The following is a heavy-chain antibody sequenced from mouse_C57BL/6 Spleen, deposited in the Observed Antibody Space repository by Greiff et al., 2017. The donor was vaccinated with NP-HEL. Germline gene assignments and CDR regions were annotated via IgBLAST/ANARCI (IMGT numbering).Heavy chain of an antibody. V-gene: IGHV5-6*01. J-gene: IGHJ4*01. Sequence: EVMLVESGGDLVKPGGSLKLSCAASGFTFSSYGMSWVRQTPDKRLEWVATISSGGSYTYYPDSVKGRFTISRDNAKNTLYLQMSSLKSEDTAMYYCARVPNYYGSSLYAMDYWGQGTSVTVSS. CDR2: ISSGGSYT. D-gene: IGHD1-1*01. CDR3: ARVPNYYGSSLYAMDY. CDR1: GFTFSSYG.